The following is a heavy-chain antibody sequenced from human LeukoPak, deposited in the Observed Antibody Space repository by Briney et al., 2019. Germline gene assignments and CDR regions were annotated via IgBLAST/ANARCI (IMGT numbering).Heavy chain of an antibody. Sequence: SETLSLTCAVYSESFSTYYWNWIRQPPGKGLEWIGEINHSGSTNYNPSLKSRVTISVDTSKNQFSLKLSSVTAADTAVYYCARGDILTGYPYWGQGTLVTVSS. D-gene: IGHD3-9*01. CDR2: INHSGST. V-gene: IGHV4-34*01. CDR3: ARGDILTGYPY. J-gene: IGHJ4*02. CDR1: SESFSTYY.